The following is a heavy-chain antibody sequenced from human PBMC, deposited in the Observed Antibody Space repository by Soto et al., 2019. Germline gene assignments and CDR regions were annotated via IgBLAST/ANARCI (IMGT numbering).Heavy chain of an antibody. D-gene: IGHD4-17*01. V-gene: IGHV3-9*01. CDR1: GFTFDDYA. Sequence: EVQLVESGGGLVQPGRSLRLSCAASGFTFDDYAMHWVRQAPGKGLEWVSGISWNSGSIGYADSVKGRFTISRDNAKNSLYLQMNSLGAEDTALYYCSGGAGLRSDIIYYYMDVWGKGTTVTVSS. CDR3: SGGAGLRSDIIYYYMDV. J-gene: IGHJ6*03. CDR2: ISWNSGSI.